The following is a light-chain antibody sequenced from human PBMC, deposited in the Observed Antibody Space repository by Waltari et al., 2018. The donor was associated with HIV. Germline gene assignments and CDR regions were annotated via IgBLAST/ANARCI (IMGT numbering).Light chain of an antibody. Sequence: QSVLTQPPSASGTPGQRVTISCSGSSSNIATNTVNWYQQLPGTAPKLLSYPNNQRPSGVPARFSGSKSGTSASLAISGLQSDDDADYYCATWDDSLNGWVFGGGTRLTVL. CDR3: ATWDDSLNGWV. CDR2: PNN. CDR1: SSNIATNT. J-gene: IGLJ3*02. V-gene: IGLV1-44*01.